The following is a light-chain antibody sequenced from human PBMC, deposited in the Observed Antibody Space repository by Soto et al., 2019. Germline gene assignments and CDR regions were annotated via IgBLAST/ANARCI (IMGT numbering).Light chain of an antibody. J-gene: IGKJ1*01. V-gene: IGKV1-39*01. CDR3: QQSYNTLPT. CDR2: AAS. CDR1: QSISSY. Sequence: DIQMTQSLSSLSASVGDRVTITCRASQSISSYLNWYQQKPGKAPKLLIYAASTLQSGVPSRFSGSGSGTDFTLTISSLQPADFATYYCQQSYNTLPTFGQGTKVEIK.